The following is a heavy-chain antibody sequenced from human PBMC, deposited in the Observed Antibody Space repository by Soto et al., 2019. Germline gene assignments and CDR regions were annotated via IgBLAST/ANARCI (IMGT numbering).Heavy chain of an antibody. CDR2: ISAYNGNT. CDR1: GYTFTSYG. Sequence: QVPLVQSGAEVKKPGASVKVSCKASGYTFTSYGISWVRQAPGQGLEWMGWISAYNGNTKYAQKLQGRVTMTTDTSTSTADMELRSLRSDDTAGYYCARGDYGDLDAFDIWGQGPMVTVSS. CDR3: ARGDYGDLDAFDI. J-gene: IGHJ3*02. V-gene: IGHV1-18*01. D-gene: IGHD4-17*01.